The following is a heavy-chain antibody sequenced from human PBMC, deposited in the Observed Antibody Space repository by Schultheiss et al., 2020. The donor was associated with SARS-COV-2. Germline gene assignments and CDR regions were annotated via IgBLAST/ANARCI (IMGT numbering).Heavy chain of an antibody. Sequence: SETLSLTCAVSGGSISSSNWWSWVRQPPGKGLEWIGEINHSGSTNYNPSLKSRVTISVDTSKNQFSLKLSSVTAADTAVYYCARDIGQLGLYYYGMDVWGQGTTVTVSS. J-gene: IGHJ6*02. D-gene: IGHD6-6*01. CDR3: ARDIGQLGLYYYGMDV. V-gene: IGHV4-4*02. CDR2: INHSGST. CDR1: GGSISSSNW.